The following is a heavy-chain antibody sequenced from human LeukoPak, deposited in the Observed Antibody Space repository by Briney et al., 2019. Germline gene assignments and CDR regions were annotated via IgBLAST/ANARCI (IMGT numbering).Heavy chain of an antibody. D-gene: IGHD5-12*01. CDR1: GYTFTGQF. Sequence: GASVKVSCRASGYTFTGQFMHWVRQAPGQGLEWMGWINPNTGDTNYAQKFQGRVTMTRDTTINTAYMDLSRLTSDDTAVYHCASYPRYMSSPPFDYWGQGTLVTVSS. CDR2: INPNTGDT. J-gene: IGHJ4*02. CDR3: ASYPRYMSSPPFDY. V-gene: IGHV1-2*02.